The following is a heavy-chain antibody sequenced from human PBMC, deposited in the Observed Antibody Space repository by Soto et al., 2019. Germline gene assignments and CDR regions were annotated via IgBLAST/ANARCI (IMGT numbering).Heavy chain of an antibody. CDR1: GYSFTGYY. J-gene: IGHJ4*02. D-gene: IGHD1-26*01. V-gene: IGHV1-2*02. CDR2: IIPHSGET. Sequence: QVQLVQSGAEVKRRGASVKVSCKASGYSFTGYYMHWVRQAPGQGLEWMGWIIPHSGETNYAQKFQARVTLTRHTSISTAYMQLSGLTSDDTAVYYCARETDVCTSGAHELWGQGTLVTVSS. CDR3: ARETDVCTSGAHEL.